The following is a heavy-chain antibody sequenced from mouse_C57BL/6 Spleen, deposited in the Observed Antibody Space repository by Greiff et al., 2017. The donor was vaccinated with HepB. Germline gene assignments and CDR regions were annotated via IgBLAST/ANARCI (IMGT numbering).Heavy chain of an antibody. J-gene: IGHJ3*01. CDR1: GFSLTSYG. CDR2: IWSGGST. V-gene: IGHV2-2*01. Sequence: QVQLQQSGPGLVQPSQSLSITCTVSGFSLTSYGVHWVRQSPGKGLEWLGVIWSGGSTDYNAAFISRLSISKYNSKSQVFFKMNSLQADDTVIYYCARNFYDDYNLCAYWGQGTLVTVSA. D-gene: IGHD2-3*01. CDR3: ARNFYDDYNLCAY.